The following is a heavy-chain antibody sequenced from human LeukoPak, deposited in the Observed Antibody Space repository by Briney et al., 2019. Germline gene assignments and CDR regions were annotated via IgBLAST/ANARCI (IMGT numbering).Heavy chain of an antibody. Sequence: SQTLSLTCTVSGGSISSGGYYWSWIRQHPGKGLEWIGSIFSSASTIYNPSLKSRVIISVDTSKNQFSLKLTSVTAADTAVYYCARGDYMDVWGKGTTVTVSS. CDR1: GGSISSGGYY. J-gene: IGHJ6*03. CDR3: ARGDYMDV. V-gene: IGHV4-31*03. CDR2: IFSSAST.